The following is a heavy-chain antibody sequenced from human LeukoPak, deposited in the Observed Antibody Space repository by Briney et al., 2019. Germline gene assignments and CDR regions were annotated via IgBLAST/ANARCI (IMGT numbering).Heavy chain of an antibody. CDR3: ARTFTKYYYDSSGILNY. V-gene: IGHV3-20*04. CDR1: EFTFRSYD. D-gene: IGHD3-22*01. J-gene: IGHJ4*02. CDR2: MDWNGDIT. Sequence: GGSLRLSCAASEFTFRSYDIHWGRQGPGGGRGWGFGMDWNGDITGFADSVKGRFTSSRDNAQSSLYLQMNSLRAEDTALYYCARTFTKYYYDSSGILNYWGQGTLVTVSS.